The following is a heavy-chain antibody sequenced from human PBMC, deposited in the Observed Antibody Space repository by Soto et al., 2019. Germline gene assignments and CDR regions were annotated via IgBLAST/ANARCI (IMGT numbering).Heavy chain of an antibody. D-gene: IGHD2-21*01. CDR1: GFTFSSFA. Sequence: SLRLSCAASGFTFSSFAMSWVRQAPGKGLEWVSTISGSGGSTYYADSVKGRFTISRDNSKNTLYLQMNSLRAEDTAVYYCAKVPTRPLWYMDVWGKGTTVTVSS. V-gene: IGHV3-23*01. CDR3: AKVPTRPLWYMDV. J-gene: IGHJ6*03. CDR2: ISGSGGST.